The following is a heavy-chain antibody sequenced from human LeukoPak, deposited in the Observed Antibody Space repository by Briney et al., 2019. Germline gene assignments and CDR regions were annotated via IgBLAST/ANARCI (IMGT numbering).Heavy chain of an antibody. CDR2: ISDSGGET. D-gene: IGHD3-10*01. CDR3: AKSHSVAQRGYFDF. Sequence: GGSLRLSCAASGFTFSTYAMSWVRLAPGKGLEWVSTISDSGGETYYADSVEGRFTISRDNSKNTLYLQMNSLRAEDTAFYYCAKSHSVAQRGYFDFWGQGTLVTVSS. J-gene: IGHJ4*02. CDR1: GFTFSTYA. V-gene: IGHV3-23*01.